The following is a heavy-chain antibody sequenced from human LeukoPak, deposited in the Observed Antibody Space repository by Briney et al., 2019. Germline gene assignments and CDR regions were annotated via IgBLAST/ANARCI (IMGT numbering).Heavy chain of an antibody. CDR1: GFTFSSYA. J-gene: IGHJ4*02. Sequence: GGSLRLSCAASGFTFSSYAMHWVRQAPGKGLEWVAVISYDGSNKYYADSVKGRFTISRDNSKNTLYLQMNSLRAEDTAVYYCAKDGRGIFDYWGQGTLVTVSS. D-gene: IGHD1-26*01. CDR2: ISYDGSNK. V-gene: IGHV3-30-3*01. CDR3: AKDGRGIFDY.